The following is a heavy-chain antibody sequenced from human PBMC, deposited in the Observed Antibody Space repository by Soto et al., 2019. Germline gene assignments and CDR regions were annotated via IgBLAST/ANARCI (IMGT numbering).Heavy chain of an antibody. V-gene: IGHV3-23*01. J-gene: IGHJ3*01. CDR1: GFTFSNYG. CDR2: ISYSESRT. CDR3: ARERITMITVVMTD. D-gene: IGHD3-22*01. Sequence: EVHLLESGGGLVQPGGSLRLSCEASGFTFSNYGMTWVRQTPGKGLEWVSAISYSESRTYYADSVKGRFTISRDNSKNMLYLQMNNLRAEDTAVYYCARERITMITVVMTDWGQGTMVTVSS.